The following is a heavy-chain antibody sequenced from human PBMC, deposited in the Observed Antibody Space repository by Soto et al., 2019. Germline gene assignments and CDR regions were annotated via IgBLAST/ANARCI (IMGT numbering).Heavy chain of an antibody. V-gene: IGHV3-53*04. CDR3: ARVICSGGSCSFDY. J-gene: IGHJ4*02. CDR1: GFTVSSNY. D-gene: IGHD2-15*01. CDR2: IYSGGST. Sequence: EVQLVESGGGLVQPGGSLRLSCAASGFTVSSNYMSWVRQAPGKGLEWVSVIYSGGSTYYADSVKGRFTISRHNSKNTLYLQMNSLRAEATAVYYCARVICSGGSCSFDYWGQGTLVTVS.